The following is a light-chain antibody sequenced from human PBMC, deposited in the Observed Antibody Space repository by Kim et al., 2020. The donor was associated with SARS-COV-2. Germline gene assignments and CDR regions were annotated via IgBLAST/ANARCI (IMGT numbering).Light chain of an antibody. CDR3: QQRSNWPLT. V-gene: IGKV3-11*01. CDR1: QSFSSY. Sequence: LSLFLVERASLSCRASQSFSSYLAWYQQKPGQAPRLLIYDASNRATGIPARFSGSGSGTDFTLTISSLEPEDFAVYYCQQRSNWPLTFGGGTKVEIK. CDR2: DAS. J-gene: IGKJ4*01.